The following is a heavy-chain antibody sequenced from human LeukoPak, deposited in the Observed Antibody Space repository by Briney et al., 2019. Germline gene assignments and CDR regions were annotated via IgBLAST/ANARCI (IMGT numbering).Heavy chain of an antibody. D-gene: IGHD6-13*01. V-gene: IGHV1-69*06. CDR2: VIPIFGTA. Sequence: SVKVSCKASGGTFSSYAISWVRQAPGQGLEWMGGVIPIFGTANYAQKFQGRVTITADKSTSTAYMELSSLRSEDTAVYYCASLNDRDGSSWYNWFDPWGQGTLVTVSS. CDR3: ASLNDRDGSSWYNWFDP. J-gene: IGHJ5*02. CDR1: GGTFSSYA.